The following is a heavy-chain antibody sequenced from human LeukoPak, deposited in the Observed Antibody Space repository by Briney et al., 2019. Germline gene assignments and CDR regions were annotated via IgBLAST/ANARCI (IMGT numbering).Heavy chain of an antibody. CDR1: GGSFSGYY. Sequence: SETLSLTCAVYGGSFSGYYWSWIRQPPGKGLEWIGEINHSGSTNYNPSLKSRVTISVDTSKNQFSLKLSSVTAADTAVYYCARGLGLYYSNYGSDYYGMDVWGQGTTVTVSS. V-gene: IGHV4-34*01. J-gene: IGHJ6*02. D-gene: IGHD4-11*01. CDR2: INHSGST. CDR3: ARGLGLYYSNYGSDYYGMDV.